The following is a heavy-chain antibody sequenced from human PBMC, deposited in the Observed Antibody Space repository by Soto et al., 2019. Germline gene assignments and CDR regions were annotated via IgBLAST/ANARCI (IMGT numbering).Heavy chain of an antibody. CDR1: GGIFGSHG. V-gene: IGHV1-69*01. CDR3: VRDRRIYYSDPHDEFVASDYEV. Sequence: QVQLIQSEAEVKKPGSSVRVSCTASGGIFGSHGFSWVRQAPGQRLEWVGGFIPRFRTLTYTEKFQARVRIAADESTKTVYLDLSSMTSEDTAVYYCVRDRRIYYSDPHDEFVASDYEVWGQGTMGSVSS. J-gene: IGHJ3*01. D-gene: IGHD3-22*01. CDR2: FIPRFRTL.